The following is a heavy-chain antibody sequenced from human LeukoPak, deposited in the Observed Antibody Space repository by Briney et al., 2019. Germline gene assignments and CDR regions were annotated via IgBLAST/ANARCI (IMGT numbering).Heavy chain of an antibody. CDR2: IYYSGST. V-gene: IGHV4-59*06. J-gene: IGHJ4*02. Sequence: SETLSLTCTVSGGSISSYYWSWIRQHPGKGLEWIGYIYYSGSTYYNPSLKSRVTISVDTSKSQFSLKLSSVTAADTAVYHCARARRTVTTGIDYWGQGTLVTVSS. CDR3: ARARRTVTTGIDY. CDR1: GGSISSYY. D-gene: IGHD4-11*01.